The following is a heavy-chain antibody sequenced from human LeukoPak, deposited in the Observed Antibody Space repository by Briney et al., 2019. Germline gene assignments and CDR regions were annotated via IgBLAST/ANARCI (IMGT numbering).Heavy chain of an antibody. CDR1: GYTFTGYY. D-gene: IGHD6-13*01. CDR3: ARSGAAAGRVMDY. J-gene: IGHJ4*02. Sequence: ASVKVSCKASGYTFTGYYMHWVRQAPGQGLAWMGWISAYNGNTNYAQKLQGRVTMTTDTSTSTAYMELRSLRSDDTAVYYCARSGAAAGRVMDYWGQGTLVTVSS. CDR2: ISAYNGNT. V-gene: IGHV1-18*04.